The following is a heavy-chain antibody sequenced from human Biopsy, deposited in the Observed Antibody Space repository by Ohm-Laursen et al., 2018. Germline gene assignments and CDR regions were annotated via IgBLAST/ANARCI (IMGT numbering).Heavy chain of an antibody. V-gene: IGHV1-18*01. J-gene: IGHJ4*02. Sequence: ASVKVSCKTSGYNFISYSINWVRQAPGQGLEWMGRISGYNGNTNYAQKFQGRVTMTIDSSASTAYLELRSLRSDDTAFYYCVRGTGSQYFDYWGQGTLVTVSS. CDR2: ISGYNGNT. D-gene: IGHD1-26*01. CDR1: GYNFISYS. CDR3: VRGTGSQYFDY.